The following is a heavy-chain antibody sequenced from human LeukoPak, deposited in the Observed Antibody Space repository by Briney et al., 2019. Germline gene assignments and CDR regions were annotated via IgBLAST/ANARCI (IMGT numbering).Heavy chain of an antibody. CDR3: ARYSSGYYYYYMDV. V-gene: IGHV3-20*04. CDR2: INWNGSST. J-gene: IGHJ6*03. D-gene: IGHD6-25*01. CDR1: GFTFDDYG. Sequence: GGSLRLSCAASGFTFDDYGMSWVRQAPGKGLEWVSGINWNGSSTGYADSVKGRFTISRDNAKNSLYLQMNSLRAEDTALYYCARYSSGYYYYYMDVWGKGTTVTVSS.